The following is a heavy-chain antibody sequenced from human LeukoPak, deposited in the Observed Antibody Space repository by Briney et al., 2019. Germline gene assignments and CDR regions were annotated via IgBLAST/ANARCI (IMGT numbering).Heavy chain of an antibody. CDR3: ARGRITMIVVAQRPFDY. D-gene: IGHD3-22*01. V-gene: IGHV4-34*01. CDR2: IDHSGGT. J-gene: IGHJ4*02. Sequence: SETLSLTCAVYGGSFSGYYWSWIRQAPGKGLEWIGEIDHSGGTNYNPSLKSRVTISVGTSKNQFSLKLSSVTAADTAVYYCARGRITMIVVAQRPFDYWGQGTLVTVSS. CDR1: GGSFSGYY.